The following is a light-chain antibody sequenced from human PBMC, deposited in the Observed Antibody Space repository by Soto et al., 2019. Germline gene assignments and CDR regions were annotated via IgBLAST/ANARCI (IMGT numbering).Light chain of an antibody. J-gene: IGLJ1*01. CDR1: SSDFGNYQF. V-gene: IGLV2-23*02. Sequence: QSVLTQPASVSGSPGQSIIISCTGTSSDFGNYQFVSWYQQHPGKVPKLILFEVSQRPSGVSGRSSGSKSGNTASLTISGLQAEDEADYYCCSFTSSNTHVFGTGTKVTVL. CDR2: EVS. CDR3: CSFTSSNTHV.